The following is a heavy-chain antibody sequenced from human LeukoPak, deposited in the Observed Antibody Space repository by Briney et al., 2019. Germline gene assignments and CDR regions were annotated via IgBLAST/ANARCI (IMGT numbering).Heavy chain of an antibody. CDR1: GGTFSSYA. CDR2: IIPIFGTA. J-gene: IGHJ6*03. D-gene: IGHD2-2*01. CDR3: ATVGYCSSTSCYYYYYMDV. Sequence: ASVKVSCKASGGTFSSYAISWVRQAPGQGLEWMGGIIPIFGTANHAQKFQGRVTITADESTSTAYMELSSLRSEDTAVYYCATVGYCSSTSCYYYYYMDVWGKGTTVTVSS. V-gene: IGHV1-69*13.